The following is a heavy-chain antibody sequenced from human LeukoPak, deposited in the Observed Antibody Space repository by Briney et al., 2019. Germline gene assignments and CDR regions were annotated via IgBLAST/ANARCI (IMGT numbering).Heavy chain of an antibody. J-gene: IGHJ4*02. CDR3: ARLSGNFWYFDY. Sequence: SETLSLTCAVYDESFSGYYWGWIRQPPGKGLEWIGSIYYSGSTYYNPSLKSRVTISVDTSKNQFSLKLSSVTAADTAVYYCARLSGNFWYFDYWGQGTLVTVSS. CDR2: IYYSGST. D-gene: IGHD5-12*01. CDR1: DESFSGYY. V-gene: IGHV4-34*01.